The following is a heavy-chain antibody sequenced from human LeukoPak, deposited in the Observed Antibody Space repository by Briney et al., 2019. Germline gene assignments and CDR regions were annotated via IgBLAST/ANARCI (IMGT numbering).Heavy chain of an antibody. D-gene: IGHD3-3*01. J-gene: IGHJ4*02. CDR1: GFTFSSYW. CDR3: ARESLGDFWSGSQSSDY. CDR2: INSDGSST. V-gene: IGHV3-74*01. Sequence: PGGSLRLSCAASGFTFSSYWMHWVRQAPGEGLVWVSRINSDGSSTNYADSVKGRCTISRDNARNTLYLQMNSLRAEDTAVYYCARESLGDFWSGSQSSDYWGQGTLVTVSS.